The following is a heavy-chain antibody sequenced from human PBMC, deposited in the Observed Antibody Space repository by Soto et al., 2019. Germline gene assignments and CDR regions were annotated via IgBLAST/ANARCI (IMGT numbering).Heavy chain of an antibody. J-gene: IGHJ6*02. CDR2: IRAYKCNT. CDR3: ARDLSTMDV. CDR1: GYTFTSYG. V-gene: IGHV1-18*01. Sequence: QVQLVQSGAEVKKPGASVKVSFKASGYTFTSYGISWVRQAPGQGLEWMGLIRAYKCNTNYAQKLQGRLTMTTDTSTSTAYMELRRVRSDGTAVYYCARDLSTMDVWGQGTTVTVSS.